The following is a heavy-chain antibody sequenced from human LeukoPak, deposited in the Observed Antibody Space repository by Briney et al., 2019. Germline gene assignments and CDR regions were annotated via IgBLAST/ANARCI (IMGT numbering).Heavy chain of an antibody. CDR1: GFTFSSYN. V-gene: IGHV3-7*03. Sequence: GGSLRLSCAASGFTFSSYNMNWVRQAPGKGLEGVANIKKDGSEKYYADSVKGRFTISRDNAKNSLYLQMNSLRAEDTAVYYCARDQSSGWHWSWFDPWGQGTLVTVSS. CDR2: IKKDGSEK. CDR3: ARDQSSGWHWSWFDP. D-gene: IGHD6-19*01. J-gene: IGHJ5*02.